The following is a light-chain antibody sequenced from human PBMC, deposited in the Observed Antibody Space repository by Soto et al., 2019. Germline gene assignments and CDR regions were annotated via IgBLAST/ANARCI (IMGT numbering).Light chain of an antibody. CDR1: QGIRNW. J-gene: IGKJ4*01. V-gene: IGKV1D-12*01. CDR2: ATS. CDR3: QQTDSFPLS. Sequence: DIQMTQSPSSVPASVGDRVTITCRASQGIRNWLAWYQQTPGKAPELLIFATSSMQSGVPSRFSGRGSGTEFTLTIDRLQPEDFATYYCQQTDSFPLSFGGGTKVDIK.